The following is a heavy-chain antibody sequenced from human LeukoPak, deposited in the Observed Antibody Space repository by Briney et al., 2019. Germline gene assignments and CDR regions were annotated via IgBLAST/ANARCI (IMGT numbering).Heavy chain of an antibody. Sequence: GESLKTSCKGSGYSFTSYWIGWVRQMPGKGLEWMGIIYPGDSDTRYSPSFQGQVTISADKSISTAYLQWSSLKASDTAMYYCARGSGQWTLAYCGGDCYSPFDYWGQGTLVTVSS. D-gene: IGHD2-21*02. CDR1: GYSFTSYW. CDR3: ARGSGQWTLAYCGGDCYSPFDY. J-gene: IGHJ4*02. CDR2: IYPGDSDT. V-gene: IGHV5-51*01.